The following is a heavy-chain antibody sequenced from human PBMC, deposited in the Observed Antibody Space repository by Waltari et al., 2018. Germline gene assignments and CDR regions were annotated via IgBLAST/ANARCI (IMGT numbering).Heavy chain of an antibody. J-gene: IGHJ4*02. V-gene: IGHV4-34*01. CDR3: ARSKRVQLPYDY. CDR2: INHSGST. Sequence: INHSGSTNYNPSLKSRVTISVDTSKNQFSLKLSSVTAADTAVYYCARSKRVQLPYDYWGQGTLVTVSS. D-gene: IGHD2-2*01.